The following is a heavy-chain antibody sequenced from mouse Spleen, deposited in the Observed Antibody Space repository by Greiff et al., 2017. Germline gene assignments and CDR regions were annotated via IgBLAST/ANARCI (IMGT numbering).Heavy chain of an antibody. J-gene: IGHJ2*01. CDR3: ARLDYYGSSYFDY. V-gene: IGHV1-52*01. CDR1: GYTFTSYW. D-gene: IGHD1-1*01. CDR2: IDPSDSET. Sequence: QVQLQQPGAELVRPGSSVKLSCKASGYTFTSYWMHWVKQRPIQGLEWIGNIDPSDSETHYNQKFKDKATLTVDKSSSTAYMQLSSLTSEDSAVYYCARLDYYGSSYFDYWGHGTTLTVSS.